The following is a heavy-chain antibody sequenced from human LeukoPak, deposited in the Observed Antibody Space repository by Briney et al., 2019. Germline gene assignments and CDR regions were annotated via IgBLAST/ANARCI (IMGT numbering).Heavy chain of an antibody. J-gene: IGHJ5*02. CDR1: GFTFSSYS. D-gene: IGHD6-19*01. CDR2: ISSSSSTI. V-gene: IGHV3-48*01. Sequence: PGGSLRLSCAASGFTFSSYSMNWVRQAPGKGLEWVSYISSSSSTIYYADSVKGRFTISRDNAKNSLYLQMNSLRAEDTAVYYCARVEQWLVFNWFDPWGQGTLVTVSS. CDR3: ARVEQWLVFNWFDP.